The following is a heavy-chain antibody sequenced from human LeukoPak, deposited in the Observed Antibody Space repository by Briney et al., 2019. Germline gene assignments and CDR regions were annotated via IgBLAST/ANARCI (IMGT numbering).Heavy chain of an antibody. D-gene: IGHD6-6*01. CDR3: ASERRPEYSSSYDAFDI. J-gene: IGHJ3*02. CDR1: GGTFSSYA. Sequence: SVKVSCKATGGTFSSYAISWVRQAPGQGLEWMGGINHIFGTANYAQKFQSRVTITTDESTSTAYMELSSLRSEDTAVYYCASERRPEYSSSYDAFDIWGQGTMVTVSS. V-gene: IGHV1-69*05. CDR2: INHIFGTA.